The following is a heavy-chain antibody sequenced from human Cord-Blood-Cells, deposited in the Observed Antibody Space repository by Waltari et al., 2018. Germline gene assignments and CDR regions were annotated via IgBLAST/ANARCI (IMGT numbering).Heavy chain of an antibody. J-gene: IGHJ6*02. CDR1: GGSISSSSYY. D-gene: IGHD3-9*01. Sequence: QLQLQESGPGLVKPSETLSLTCTVPGGSISSSSYYWGWIRQPPGKGLEGIGSIYYSGSTYYNPSLKSRVTISVDTSKNQFSLKLSSVTAADTAVYYCARTGPVLRYFDWFSHPLHYYYGMDVWGQGTTVTVSS. CDR2: IYYSGST. V-gene: IGHV4-39*01. CDR3: ARTGPVLRYFDWFSHPLHYYYGMDV.